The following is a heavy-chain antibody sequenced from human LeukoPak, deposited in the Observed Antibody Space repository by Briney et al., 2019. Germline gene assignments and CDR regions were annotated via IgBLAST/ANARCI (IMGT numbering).Heavy chain of an antibody. CDR2: IKHDGSEN. CDR3: ARGRYCSGGSYHYFDY. V-gene: IGHV3-7*01. Sequence: GGSLRLSCAASGLTFSSYWMNWVRQAPGKGLEWVANIKHDGSENYYVDSVKGRFTISRDNAKNSLYLQMNSLRAEGTAVYYCARGRYCSGGSYHYFDYWGQGTLVTVSS. J-gene: IGHJ4*02. CDR1: GLTFSSYW. D-gene: IGHD2-15*01.